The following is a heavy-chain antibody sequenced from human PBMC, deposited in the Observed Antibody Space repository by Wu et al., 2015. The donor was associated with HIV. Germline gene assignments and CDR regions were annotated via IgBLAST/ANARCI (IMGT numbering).Heavy chain of an antibody. D-gene: IGHD5-24*01. CDR2: INPSAGST. V-gene: IGHV1-46*02. Sequence: QVQLVQSGAEVKKPGASVKVSCKTSGYTFNSYFIHWVRQAPGQGLEWMGIINPSAGSTSYAQKFQGRVTMTRDTSTTTVYMELSSLRSDDTAVYFCARGSIIDMSTASYYYYVMDVWGQGTTVTVSS. J-gene: IGHJ6*02. CDR1: GYTFNSYF. CDR3: ARGSIIDMSTASYYYYVMDV.